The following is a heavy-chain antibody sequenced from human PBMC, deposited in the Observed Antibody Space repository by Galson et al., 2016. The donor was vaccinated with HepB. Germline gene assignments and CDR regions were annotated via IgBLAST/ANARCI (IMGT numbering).Heavy chain of an antibody. CDR1: GYTFTSYF. Sequence: QSGAEVKKPGEFLSISCKASGYTFTSYFMHWVRQAPGQGLEWMGLINPSGGSTIYAQKFQGRVTMTRDTSTSTVYMELSSLRSEDTAVYYCARDAEETPFDYWGQETLVTVSS. CDR2: INPSGGST. CDR3: ARDAEETPFDY. V-gene: IGHV1-46*01. J-gene: IGHJ4*02.